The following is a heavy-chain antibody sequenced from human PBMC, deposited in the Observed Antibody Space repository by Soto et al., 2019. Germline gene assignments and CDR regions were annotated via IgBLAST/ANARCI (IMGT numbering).Heavy chain of an antibody. CDR1: GFSFSIYW. Sequence: GGCLRLSCAASGFSFSIYWMSWVRQAPGKGLEWVANIKPDGSEKWYVDSVKGRFTISRDNAKNSLYLQMNSLRVEDTAMYYCARGDYYDSSGPFSDAFDIWGQGTMVTVSS. CDR2: IKPDGSEK. V-gene: IGHV3-7*04. CDR3: ARGDYYDSSGPFSDAFDI. D-gene: IGHD3-22*01. J-gene: IGHJ3*02.